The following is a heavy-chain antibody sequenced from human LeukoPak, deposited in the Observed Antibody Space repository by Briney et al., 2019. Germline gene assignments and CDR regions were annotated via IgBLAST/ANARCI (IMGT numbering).Heavy chain of an antibody. V-gene: IGHV3-23*01. CDR3: ARDDPYYYDSSGYYFF. CDR1: GFTFSTNA. CDR2: ISGSGAST. D-gene: IGHD3-22*01. Sequence: PGGSLRLSCLTSGFTFSTNAMSWVRQAPGKGLERISGISGSGASTYYADSVTGRFTISRDNSRNTLYLQMNSLRGDDTAVYYCARDDPYYYDSSGYYFFWGQGTLVTVSS. J-gene: IGHJ4*02.